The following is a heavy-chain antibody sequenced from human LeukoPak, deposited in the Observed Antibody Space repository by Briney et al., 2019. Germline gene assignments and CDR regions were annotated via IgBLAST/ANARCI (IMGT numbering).Heavy chain of an antibody. V-gene: IGHV3-23*01. CDR3: AKFHVNFSSGWLRSFDY. CDR1: GFTFSSYS. J-gene: IGHJ4*02. Sequence: GGSLRLSCAASGFTFSSYSMSWVRQAPGKGLEWVSAISGSGGSTYYAYSVKGRFTISRDNSKNTLYLQMNSLRAEDTAIYYCAKFHVNFSSGWLRSFDYWGQGTLVSVSS. D-gene: IGHD6-19*01. CDR2: ISGSGGST.